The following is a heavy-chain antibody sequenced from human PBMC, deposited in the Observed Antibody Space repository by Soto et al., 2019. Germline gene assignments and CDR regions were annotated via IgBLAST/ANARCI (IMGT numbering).Heavy chain of an antibody. Sequence: QVQLVQSGAEVKKPGASVKVSCKASGYTFTSYDINWVRQATGQGLEWMGWMNPNSGNTGYAQKFQGRVTMTRNTSXXXAYMELSXXXSXDTAVYYCARGLRYYYDSSGYYWGQGTLVTVSS. V-gene: IGHV1-8*01. CDR1: GYTFTSYD. CDR2: MNPNSGNT. CDR3: ARGLRYYYDSSGYY. J-gene: IGHJ4*02. D-gene: IGHD3-22*01.